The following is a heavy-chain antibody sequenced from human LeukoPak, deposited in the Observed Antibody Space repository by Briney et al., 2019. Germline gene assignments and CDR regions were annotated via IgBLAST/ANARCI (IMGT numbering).Heavy chain of an antibody. CDR3: ARHQGDSSGNLGY. V-gene: IGHV4-61*02. CDR1: GASTSSGSYF. D-gene: IGHD3-22*01. Sequence: PSETLSLTCTVSGASTSSGSYFWSWIRQPAGKGLEWIGRIYTSGSTNYNPSLKSRVTISVDTSKNQFSLKLSSVTAADTAVYYCARHQGDSSGNLGYWGQGTLVTVSS. J-gene: IGHJ4*02. CDR2: IYTSGST.